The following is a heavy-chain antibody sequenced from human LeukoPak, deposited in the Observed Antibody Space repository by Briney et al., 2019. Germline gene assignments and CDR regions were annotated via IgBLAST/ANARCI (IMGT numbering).Heavy chain of an antibody. Sequence: IPGGSLRLSCAASGFTFSDHYMSWIRQAPGKGLEWVSYISHTGTTIYYADSVKGRFTLSRGNARNSLYLQMNSLRAEDTAVYYCARKNGLDYWGQGTLVTVSS. CDR3: ARKNGLDY. J-gene: IGHJ4*02. V-gene: IGHV3-11*04. CDR2: ISHTGTTI. CDR1: GFTFSDHY.